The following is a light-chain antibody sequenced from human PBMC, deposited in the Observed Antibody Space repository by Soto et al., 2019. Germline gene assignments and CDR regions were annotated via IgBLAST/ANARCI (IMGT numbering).Light chain of an antibody. CDR3: MQALQTPRT. V-gene: IGKV2-28*01. CDR2: LGS. J-gene: IGKJ1*01. Sequence: EIVMTQSPLSLTVTPGEPASISCKSSQSLQHNNGNSLLDWYMQKPGQSPQLLIYLGSRRAPGAPDRVSGSGSGTEFTLRISTVEADAAAISYCMQALQTPRTFGQGTKLDI. CDR1: QSLQHNNGNSL.